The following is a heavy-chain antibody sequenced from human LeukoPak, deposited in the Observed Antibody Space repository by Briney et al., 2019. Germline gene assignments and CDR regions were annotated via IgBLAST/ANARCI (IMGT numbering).Heavy chain of an antibody. J-gene: IGHJ3*02. D-gene: IGHD3-22*01. CDR1: GFTFSNYA. V-gene: IGHV3-23*01. CDR2: ISGSGGST. Sequence: GGSLRLSCAASGFTFSNYAMSWVRQAPGKGLEWVSAISGSGGSTYYADSVKGRLTISRDNSKNTLYLQMNSLRAEDTAVYYCARSYDSSGYYYYRGSAFDIWGQGTMVTVSS. CDR3: ARSYDSSGYYYYRGSAFDI.